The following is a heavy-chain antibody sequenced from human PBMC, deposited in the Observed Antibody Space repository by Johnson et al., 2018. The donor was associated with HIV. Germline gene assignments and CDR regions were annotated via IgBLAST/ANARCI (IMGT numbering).Heavy chain of an antibody. D-gene: IGHD4-23*01. CDR3: AREAVPRGLQSACGGAFDI. J-gene: IGHJ3*02. Sequence: MQLVESGGGLVQPGGSLRLSCTASVFTVSSNYMSWVRQAPGKGLEWVSVIYSGGTTYYAASVKGRFTISRDNSKNTLYLQMNNLRAEDTAVYYCAREAVPRGLQSACGGAFDIWGQGTMVTVAS. V-gene: IGHV3-66*01. CDR1: VFTVSSNY. CDR2: IYSGGTT.